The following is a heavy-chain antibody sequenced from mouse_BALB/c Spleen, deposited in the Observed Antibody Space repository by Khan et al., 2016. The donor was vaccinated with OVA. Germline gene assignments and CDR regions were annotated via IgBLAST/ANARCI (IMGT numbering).Heavy chain of an antibody. CDR1: GYTFSSSW. V-gene: IGHV1-80*01. Sequence: QVQLQQSGAELVRPGSSVKISCKASGYTFSSSWMNWVKQRPGQGLEWIGQIFPGNDDADYNGKFKGKATLTADKSYRTAYMQLNSLTAEDSAVYFCARYFGSRLAYWGQGTLVTVSA. J-gene: IGHJ3*01. CDR3: ARYFGSRLAY. D-gene: IGHD1-1*01. CDR2: IFPGNDDA.